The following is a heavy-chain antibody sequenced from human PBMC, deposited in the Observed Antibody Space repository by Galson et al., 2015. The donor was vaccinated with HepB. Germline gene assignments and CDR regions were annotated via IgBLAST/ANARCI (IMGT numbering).Heavy chain of an antibody. Sequence: SVRLSCAAFGFTFDDYALHWVRQAPGQGLEWVSGISWNSGSIGSADSVQGRFTVARDNAKNPLYLHMSSLRTEDTAVYYCAKGGRQLLVPTVGLDSWGQGTLVTVSS. CDR3: AKGGRQLLVPTVGLDS. D-gene: IGHD6-19*01. CDR2: ISWNSGSI. V-gene: IGHV3-9*01. J-gene: IGHJ5*01. CDR1: GFTFDDYA.